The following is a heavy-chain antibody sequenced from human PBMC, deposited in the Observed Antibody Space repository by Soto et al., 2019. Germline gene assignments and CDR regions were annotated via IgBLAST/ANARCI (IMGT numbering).Heavy chain of an antibody. D-gene: IGHD2-21*02. CDR1: GFTFSSYS. Sequence: GGSLRLSCAASGFTFSSYSMNWVRQAPGKGLEWVSSISSSSSYIYYADSVKGRFTISRDNAKNSLYLQMNSLRAEDTAVYYCARDFCGGDCYDAFDIWGQGTMVTVSS. J-gene: IGHJ3*02. V-gene: IGHV3-21*01. CDR2: ISSSSSYI. CDR3: ARDFCGGDCYDAFDI.